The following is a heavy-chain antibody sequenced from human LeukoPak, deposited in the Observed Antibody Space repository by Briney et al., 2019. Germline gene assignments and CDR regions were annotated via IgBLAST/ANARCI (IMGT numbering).Heavy chain of an antibody. Sequence: ASVKVSCEASGYTFTSYGISWVRQAPGQGLEWMGWISAYNGNTNYAQKLQGRVTMTTDTSTSTAYMELRSLRSDDTAVYYCARLLLRFLEGGVYYMDVWGKGTTVTVSS. J-gene: IGHJ6*03. D-gene: IGHD3-3*01. CDR1: GYTFTSYG. V-gene: IGHV1-18*01. CDR3: ARLLLRFLEGGVYYMDV. CDR2: ISAYNGNT.